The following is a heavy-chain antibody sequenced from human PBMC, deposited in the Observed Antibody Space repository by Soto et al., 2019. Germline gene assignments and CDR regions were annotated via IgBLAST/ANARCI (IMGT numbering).Heavy chain of an antibody. CDR2: ISSSSNYI. CDR3: ASFDYGDQGTPVGWFDP. D-gene: IGHD4-17*01. J-gene: IGHJ5*02. CDR1: GFTFSSYS. Sequence: GGSLRLSCAASGFTFSSYSMNWVRQAPGKGLEWVSSISSSSNYIYYADSVKGRFTISRDNAKNSLYLQMNSLRAEDTAVYYCASFDYGDQGTPVGWFDPWGQGTLVTVSS. V-gene: IGHV3-21*01.